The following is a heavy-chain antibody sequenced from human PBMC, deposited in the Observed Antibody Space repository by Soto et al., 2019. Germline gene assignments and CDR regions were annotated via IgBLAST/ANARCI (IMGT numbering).Heavy chain of an antibody. CDR3: ARLGGYYQAFDQ. Sequence: SETLSLTCTVSGGSISSYYWSWIRQPPGKGLEWIGYIYYSGSTNYNPSLKSRVTISVDTSKNQFFLKLNSVTAADTAVYYCARLGGYYQAFDQWGQGSLVTVS. CDR2: IYYSGST. V-gene: IGHV4-59*08. CDR1: GGSISSYY. J-gene: IGHJ4*02. D-gene: IGHD3-22*01.